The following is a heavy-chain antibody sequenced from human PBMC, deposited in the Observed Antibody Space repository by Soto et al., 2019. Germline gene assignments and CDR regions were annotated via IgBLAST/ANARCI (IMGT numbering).Heavy chain of an antibody. CDR1: GGTFSSYA. CDR3: ARSGIAAAGTYYYYGMDV. J-gene: IGHJ6*02. CDR2: IIPIHGIA. V-gene: IGHV1-69*04. Sequence: SVKVSCKASGGTFSSYAISWVRQPPGQGLEWMGRIIPIHGIANYAQKFQGRVTITADKSTSTAYMERSSLRSEDTAVYYCARSGIAAAGTYYYYGMDVWGQGTTVTVSS. D-gene: IGHD6-13*01.